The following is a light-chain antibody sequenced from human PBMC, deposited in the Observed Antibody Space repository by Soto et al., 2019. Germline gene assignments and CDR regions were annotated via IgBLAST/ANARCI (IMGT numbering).Light chain of an antibody. CDR3: QQLVDWLT. Sequence: DIVLTQSPGTLSLSPGDRSTLSGRASQSVSIYLAWYQQKPGQAPRLLIYDASNRVTGIPARFSGSGSGTDFTLAISSVEPDDFAVYYCQQLVDWLTFGGGTKLEIK. V-gene: IGKV3-11*01. J-gene: IGKJ4*01. CDR1: QSVSIY. CDR2: DAS.